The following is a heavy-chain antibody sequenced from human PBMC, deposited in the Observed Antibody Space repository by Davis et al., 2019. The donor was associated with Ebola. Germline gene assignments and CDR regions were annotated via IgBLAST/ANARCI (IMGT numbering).Heavy chain of an antibody. CDR2: IYISGST. Sequence: MPSETLSLTCAVSGDSISSYSHYWGWIRQSPGKGLEWIGSIYISGSTYYNPSLKSRITISADTSKNQFSLNLTSVTAADTAVYFCARHKSGYINSPLDYWGLGALVTVSS. J-gene: IGHJ4*02. CDR3: ARHKSGYINSPLDY. CDR1: GDSISSYSHY. V-gene: IGHV4-39*01. D-gene: IGHD6-13*01.